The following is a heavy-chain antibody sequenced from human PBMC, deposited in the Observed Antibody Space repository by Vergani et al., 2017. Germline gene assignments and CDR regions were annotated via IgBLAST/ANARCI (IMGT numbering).Heavy chain of an antibody. Sequence: QVRLVESGRGVVQPGGSLRLSCAASGFRFSSYGMNWIRQPPGKGLEWIGSIHYSENTNYNPSLKTRVTISVDTSKNQFSLTLTSVTAADTAVYYCASDTHSGQRADRWGQGILVTVTS. CDR3: ASDTHSGQRADR. V-gene: IGHV4-59*01. CDR2: IHYSENT. J-gene: IGHJ5*02. CDR1: GFRFSSYG. D-gene: IGHD6-19*01.